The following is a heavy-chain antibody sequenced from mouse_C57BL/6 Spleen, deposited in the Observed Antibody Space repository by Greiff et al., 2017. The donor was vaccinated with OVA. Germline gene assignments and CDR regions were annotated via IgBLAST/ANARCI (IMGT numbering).Heavy chain of an antibody. J-gene: IGHJ1*03. CDR3: ARSADGSSSYWYFDV. Sequence: QVQLQQSGAELARPGASVKMSCKASGYTFTSYTMHWVKQRPGQGLEWIGYINPSSGYTKYNQKFKDKATLTADKSSSTAYMQLSSLTSEDSAVYYCARSADGSSSYWYFDVWGTGTTVTVSS. V-gene: IGHV1-4*01. D-gene: IGHD1-1*01. CDR2: INPSSGYT. CDR1: GYTFTSYT.